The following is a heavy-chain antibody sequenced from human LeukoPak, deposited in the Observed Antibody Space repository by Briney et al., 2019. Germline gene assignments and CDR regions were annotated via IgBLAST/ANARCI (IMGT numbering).Heavy chain of an antibody. J-gene: IGHJ4*02. CDR3: ARVGVDTAMVTYYYFDY. CDR1: GGTFSSYA. Sequence: SVKVSCKASGGTFSSYAISWVRQAPGQGLDWMGGIIPIFGSANYAQKFQGRVTITADESTSTAYMELSSLRSEDTAVYYCARVGVDTAMVTYYYFDYWGQGTLVTVSS. CDR2: IIPIFGSA. D-gene: IGHD5-18*01. V-gene: IGHV1-69*01.